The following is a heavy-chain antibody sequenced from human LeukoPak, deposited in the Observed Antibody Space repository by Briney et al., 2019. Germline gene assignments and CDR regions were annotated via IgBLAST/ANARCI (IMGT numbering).Heavy chain of an antibody. D-gene: IGHD3-9*01. J-gene: IGHJ5*02. CDR2: IYYSGST. V-gene: IGHV4-39*01. Sequence: SETLSLTCTVXGGXXXGSSYYWGWIRQPPGKGLEWIGSIYYSGSTYYNPSLKSRVTISVDTSKNQFSLKLSSVTAADTAVYYCARHGADILTGYYNRALNWFDPWGQGTLVTVSS. CDR1: GGXXXGSSYY. CDR3: ARHGADILTGYYNRALNWFDP.